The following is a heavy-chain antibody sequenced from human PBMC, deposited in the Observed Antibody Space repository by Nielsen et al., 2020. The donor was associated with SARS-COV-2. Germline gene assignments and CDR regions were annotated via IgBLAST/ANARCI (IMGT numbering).Heavy chain of an antibody. Sequence: SETLSLTCTVSGGSISSYYWSWVRQPPGKRLEWIGYFYYSGTTNFNPSLKSRVSMSVDTSKNQFSLKLMSVTAADTAVYYCARHGAHDYGENDAFDIWGQGTMVTVSS. CDR2: FYYSGTT. D-gene: IGHD4-17*01. J-gene: IGHJ3*02. CDR1: GGSISSYY. CDR3: ARHGAHDYGENDAFDI. V-gene: IGHV4-59*08.